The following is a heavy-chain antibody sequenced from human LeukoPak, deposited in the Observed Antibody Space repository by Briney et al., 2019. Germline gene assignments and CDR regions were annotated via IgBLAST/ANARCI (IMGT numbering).Heavy chain of an antibody. CDR1: GGSISSSSYY. Sequence: SETLSLTCTVSGGSISSSSYYWGWIRQPPGKGLEWIGSIYYSGSTYYNPSLKSRVTISVDTSKNQFSLKLSSVTAADTAVYYCARGPRPGAATAIRWTPFDYWGQGTLVTVSS. V-gene: IGHV4-39*07. CDR3: ARGPRPGAATAIRWTPFDY. J-gene: IGHJ4*02. CDR2: IYYSGST. D-gene: IGHD2-2*02.